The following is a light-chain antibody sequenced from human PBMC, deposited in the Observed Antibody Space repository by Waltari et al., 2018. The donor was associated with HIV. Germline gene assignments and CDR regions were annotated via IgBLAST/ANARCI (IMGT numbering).Light chain of an antibody. V-gene: IGKV1-39*01. J-gene: IGKJ3*01. CDR2: DAS. CDR3: QQSYSYPLT. Sequence: IKMSQSQYPLSASVGDSVTITCRASQPVTNKVNWYQQKPGKAPKLLIYDASTLQGGVPSRFRGGGSGTHFTLTITSVQPDDYATYFCQQSYSYPLTFGPGTKVDV. CDR1: QPVTNK.